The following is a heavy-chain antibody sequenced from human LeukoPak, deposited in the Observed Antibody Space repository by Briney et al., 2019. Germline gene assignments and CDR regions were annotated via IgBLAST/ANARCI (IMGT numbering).Heavy chain of an antibody. J-gene: IGHJ6*02. CDR2: IKQDGSEK. V-gene: IGHV3-7*01. CDR3: ARLGPGVITTDNYYYGMDV. CDR1: GFTFSSYW. D-gene: IGHD3-22*01. Sequence: GGSLGLSCAASGFTFSSYWMSWVRQAPGKGLEWVANIKQDGSEKYYVDSVKGRFTISRDNAKNSLYLQMNSLRAEDTAVYYCARLGPGVITTDNYYYGMDVWGQGTTVTVSS.